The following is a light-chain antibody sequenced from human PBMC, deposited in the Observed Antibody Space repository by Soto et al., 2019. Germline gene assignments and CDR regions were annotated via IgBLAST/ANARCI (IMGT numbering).Light chain of an antibody. CDR3: QQYCSSLFT. J-gene: IGKJ3*01. V-gene: IGKV3-20*01. CDR2: GTS. CDR1: QSVSSKY. Sequence: EIVLTQSPGTLSLSPGERATLSCRASQSVSSKYLAWYQQKPGQAPRVLIYGTSIRASGVPERFSGGGSGTHLTLTIPGFEPADVELYYCQQYCSSLFTFGPGTKVDFK.